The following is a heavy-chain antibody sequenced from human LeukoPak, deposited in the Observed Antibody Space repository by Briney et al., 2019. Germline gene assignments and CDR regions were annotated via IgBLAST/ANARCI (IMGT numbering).Heavy chain of an antibody. J-gene: IGHJ3*02. CDR3: TTKISGYSSSWYDSDAFDI. CDR2: IKSKTDGGTT. D-gene: IGHD6-13*01. V-gene: IGHV3-15*01. Sequence: PGGSLRLSCAASGFTFSNAWMSWVRQAPGKGLEWVGRIKSKTDGGTTDYAAPVKGRFTISRDDSKNTLYLQMNSLKTEDTAVYYCTTKISGYSSSWYDSDAFDIWGQGTMVTVSS. CDR1: GFTFSNAW.